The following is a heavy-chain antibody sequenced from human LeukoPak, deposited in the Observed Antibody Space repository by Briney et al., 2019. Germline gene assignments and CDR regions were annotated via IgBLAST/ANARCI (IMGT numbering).Heavy chain of an antibody. V-gene: IGHV1-2*02. CDR3: ARDGGYSSSWSDFDY. CDR2: INPNSGGT. D-gene: IGHD6-13*01. Sequence: ASVKVSCKVSGYTLTELSMHWVRQAPGQGLEWMGWINPNSGGTNYAQKFQGRVTMTRDTSISTAYMELSRLRSDDTAVYYCARDGGYSSSWSDFDYWGQGTLVTVSS. J-gene: IGHJ4*02. CDR1: GYTLTELS.